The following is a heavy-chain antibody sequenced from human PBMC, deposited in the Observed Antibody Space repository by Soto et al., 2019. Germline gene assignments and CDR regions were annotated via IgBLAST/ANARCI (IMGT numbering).Heavy chain of an antibody. D-gene: IGHD3-10*01. CDR2: IRSKANSYAT. CDR3: TRPPYYYGSVYYMDV. V-gene: IGHV3-73*01. CDR1: GFTFSGSA. Sequence: EVQLVESGGGVVQPGGSLKLSCAASGFTFSGSAMHWVRQASGKGLEWVGRIRSKANSYATAYAASVKGRFTISRDDSKNTAYLQMNSLKTEDTAVYYCTRPPYYYGSVYYMDVWGKGTTVTVSS. J-gene: IGHJ6*03.